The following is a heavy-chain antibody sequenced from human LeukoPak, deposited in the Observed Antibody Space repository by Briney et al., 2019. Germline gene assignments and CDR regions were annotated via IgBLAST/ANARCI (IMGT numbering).Heavy chain of an antibody. J-gene: IGHJ6*02. D-gene: IGHD2-2*01. CDR1: GYSFTSYW. CDR3: ARQPAHRYYYYGMDV. V-gene: IGHV5-51*01. Sequence: ESLKISCKGSGYSFTSYWIGWVRQMPGKGLEWMGIIYPGDSDTRYSPSFQGQVTISADKSISTAYLQWSSLKASDTAMYYCARQPAHRYYYYGMDVWGQGTTVTVSS. CDR2: IYPGDSDT.